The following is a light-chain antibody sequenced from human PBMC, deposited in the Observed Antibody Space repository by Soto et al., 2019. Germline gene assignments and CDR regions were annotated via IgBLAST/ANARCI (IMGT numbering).Light chain of an antibody. CDR2: DVT. J-gene: IGLJ3*02. CDR3: YSYAGSFTWV. Sequence: QSALTQPRSVSGSPGQSVTISCTGTSSDVGAYNYVSWYQQHPGKAPKLIIYDVTTRPSGVPDRFSGSKSGNAASLTISRLQGEDEADYYCYSYAGSFTWVFGGGTKLTVL. CDR1: SSDVGAYNY. V-gene: IGLV2-11*01.